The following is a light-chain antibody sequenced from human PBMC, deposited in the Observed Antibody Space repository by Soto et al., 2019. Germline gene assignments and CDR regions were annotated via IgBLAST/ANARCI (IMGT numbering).Light chain of an antibody. J-gene: IGKJ1*01. V-gene: IGKV1-5*01. Sequence: IQMTQSPSTLSASVGDRVTITCRACRDTNYWLAWYLQKAGRAPKLLIYGAFTLASGVPSRFSGSGSGAEFTLTISSLQPEDFSTYYCQQYNGYSTWTFGQGTKVDIK. CDR2: GAF. CDR1: RDTNYW. CDR3: QQYNGYSTWT.